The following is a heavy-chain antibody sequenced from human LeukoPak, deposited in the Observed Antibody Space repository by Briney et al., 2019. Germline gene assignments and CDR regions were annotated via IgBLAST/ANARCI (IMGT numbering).Heavy chain of an antibody. J-gene: IGHJ1*01. D-gene: IGHD2-21*02. V-gene: IGHV3-21*01. Sequence: GGSLRLSCAASGFTFSSYSMNWVRQAPGKGLEWVSSISSSSSYIYYADSVKGRFTISRDNAKNSLYLQMNSLRAEDTAVYYCASAYCGGDCYFAEYFQHWGQGTLVTVSS. CDR1: GFTFSSYS. CDR3: ASAYCGGDCYFAEYFQH. CDR2: ISSSSSYI.